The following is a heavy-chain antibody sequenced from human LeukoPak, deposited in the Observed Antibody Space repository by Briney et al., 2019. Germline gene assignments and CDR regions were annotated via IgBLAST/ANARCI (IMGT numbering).Heavy chain of an antibody. Sequence: PGGSLRLSCEGSGFTVSSNYMSWVRQAPGKGLEWVSVIYSGGSTYYADSVKGRFTISKDNSKNTLYLQMNSLRAEDTAVYYCATSAAVRLFDYWGQGALVTVSS. D-gene: IGHD2-2*01. CDR2: IYSGGST. CDR1: GFTVSSNY. CDR3: ATSAAVRLFDY. V-gene: IGHV3-53*01. J-gene: IGHJ4*02.